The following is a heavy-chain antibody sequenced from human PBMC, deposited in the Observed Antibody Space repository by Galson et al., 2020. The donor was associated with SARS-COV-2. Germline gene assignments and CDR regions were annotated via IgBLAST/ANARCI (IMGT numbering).Heavy chain of an antibody. CDR3: ARGINEAYYYGSGTWGY. D-gene: IGHD3-10*01. CDR2: INHSGST. CDR1: GGSFSGYY. V-gene: IGHV4-34*01. Sequence: SETLSLTCAVYGGSFSGYYWSWIRQPPGKGLEWIGEINHSGSTNYNPSLKSRVTISVDTSKNQFSLKLSSVTAADMAVYYCARGINEAYYYGSGTWGYWGQGTLVTVSS. J-gene: IGHJ4*02.